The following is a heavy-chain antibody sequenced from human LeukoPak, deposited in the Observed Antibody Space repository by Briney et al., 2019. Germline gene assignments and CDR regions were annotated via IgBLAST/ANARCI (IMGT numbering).Heavy chain of an antibody. Sequence: PGGSLRLSCAASGFTVSSNYMSWVRQAPGKGLEWVSVIYSGGSTNYADSVKGRSTISRDNSKNTLYLQMNSLRAEDTAVYYCARWLQSLAYFDHWGQGTLVTVSS. CDR2: IYSGGST. CDR3: ARWLQSLAYFDH. D-gene: IGHD5-24*01. J-gene: IGHJ4*02. V-gene: IGHV3-53*01. CDR1: GFTVSSNY.